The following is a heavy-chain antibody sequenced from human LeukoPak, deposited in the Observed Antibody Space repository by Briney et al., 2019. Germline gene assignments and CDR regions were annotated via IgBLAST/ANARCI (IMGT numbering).Heavy chain of an antibody. CDR3: ARVGYYYDN. Sequence: SETLSLTCAVYGGSFSGYYWSWIRQPPGKGLEWIGEINHSGSTNYNPSLKSRVTISVDTSKNQFSLKLSSVTAADTAVYYCARVGYYYDNWGQGTLVTVSS. J-gene: IGHJ4*02. V-gene: IGHV4-34*01. CDR2: INHSGST. D-gene: IGHD6-13*01. CDR1: GGSFSGYY.